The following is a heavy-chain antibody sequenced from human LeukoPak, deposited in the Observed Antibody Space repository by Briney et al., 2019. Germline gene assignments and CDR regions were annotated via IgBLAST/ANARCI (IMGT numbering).Heavy chain of an antibody. D-gene: IGHD2-15*01. Sequence: GGSLRLSCAASGFTFSSYSMIWVRQAPGKGLEWVSSISSSSSYIYYADSVKGRFTISRDNAKNSLYLQMNSLRAEDTAVYYCARGQTVYCSGGSCFATDYWGQGTLVTVSS. V-gene: IGHV3-21*01. CDR3: ARGQTVYCSGGSCFATDY. CDR1: GFTFSSYS. J-gene: IGHJ4*02. CDR2: ISSSSSYI.